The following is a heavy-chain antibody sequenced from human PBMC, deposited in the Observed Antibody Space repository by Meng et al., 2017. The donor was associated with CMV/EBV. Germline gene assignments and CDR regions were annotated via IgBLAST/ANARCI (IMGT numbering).Heavy chain of an antibody. Sequence: GSLRLSCTVSGGSVSSGSYYWSWIRQPPGKGLEWIGYIYYSGSTTYNPSLKSRVTISVDTSKNQFSLKLSSVTAADTAVYYCARDLYTIFGVTPGAFDIWGQGTMVTVSS. V-gene: IGHV4-61*01. CDR1: GGSVSSGSYY. J-gene: IGHJ3*02. D-gene: IGHD3-3*01. CDR2: IYYSGST. CDR3: ARDLYTIFGVTPGAFDI.